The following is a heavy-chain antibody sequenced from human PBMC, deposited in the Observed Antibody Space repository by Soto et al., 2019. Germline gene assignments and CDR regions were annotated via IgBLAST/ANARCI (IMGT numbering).Heavy chain of an antibody. V-gene: IGHV3-23*01. J-gene: IGHJ4*02. D-gene: IGHD6-19*01. CDR1: GVTFISYA. CDR2: ISGSGGST. Sequence: EVQLLESGGGLVQPGGYLRVSCAASGVTFISYAMNWVRQAPGKGLEWVSVISGSGGSTYYADSVKGRFTISRDNSKNTLYLQMNSLRGEDTAVYYCASRSSGWYLDYWGQATLVTVSS. CDR3: ASRSSGWYLDY.